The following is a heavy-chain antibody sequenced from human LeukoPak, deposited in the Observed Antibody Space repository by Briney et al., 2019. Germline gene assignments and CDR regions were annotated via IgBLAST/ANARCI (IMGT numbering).Heavy chain of an antibody. CDR2: INEHGIP. CDR1: GFTFRNYW. D-gene: IGHD3-3*01. CDR3: AKAPKLRFLEWLQYNWFDP. J-gene: IGHJ5*02. V-gene: IGHV3-74*03. Sequence: GGSLRLSCAASGFTFRNYWMYWVRHAPGKGLVWIANINEHGIPMYEDSVKGRFTISRDNARDTLYLQMNSLRAEDTAVYYCAKAPKLRFLEWLQYNWFDPWGQGTLVTVFS.